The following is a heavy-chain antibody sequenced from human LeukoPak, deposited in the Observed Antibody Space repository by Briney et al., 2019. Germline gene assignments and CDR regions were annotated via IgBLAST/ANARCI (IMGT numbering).Heavy chain of an antibody. Sequence: GGSLRLSCAASGFTFSSFAMSWVRQAPGKGLEWVSTITSGASTYYTDSVNGRFTISRDNSKNTLYLQMNSLRAEDTAVYYCARHSIAAAVRSPFDYWGQGTLVTVSS. CDR3: ARHSIAAAVRSPFDY. D-gene: IGHD6-13*01. CDR1: GFTFSSFA. V-gene: IGHV3-23*01. J-gene: IGHJ4*02. CDR2: ITSGAST.